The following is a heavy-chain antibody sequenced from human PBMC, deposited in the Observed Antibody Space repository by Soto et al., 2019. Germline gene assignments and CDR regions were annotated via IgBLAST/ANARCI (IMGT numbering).Heavy chain of an antibody. CDR1: GFSLSNARMG. Sequence: SGPALVNPTETLTLTCTVSGFSLSNARMGVSWIRQPPGKALEWLAHIFSNDEKSYSTSLKSRLTISKDTSKSQVVLTMTNMDPVDTATYYCAPIIGVDGFSMGGWFDPWGQGTLVTVS. J-gene: IGHJ5*02. V-gene: IGHV2-26*01. CDR3: APIIGVDGFSMGGWFDP. CDR2: IFSNDEK. D-gene: IGHD3-10*01.